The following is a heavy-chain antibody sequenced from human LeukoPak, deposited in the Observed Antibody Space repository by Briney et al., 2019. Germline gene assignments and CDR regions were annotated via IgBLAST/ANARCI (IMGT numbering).Heavy chain of an antibody. Sequence: EASVKVSCKASGYTFTSYDINWVRQATGQGLEWMGWMNPNSGNTGYAQKFQGRVTITRNTSISTAYMELSSLRSEDTAVYYCARQKYLRGPDVEYFDYWGQGTLVTVSS. CDR1: GYTFTSYD. CDR3: ARQKYLRGPDVEYFDY. CDR2: MNPNSGNT. J-gene: IGHJ4*02. D-gene: IGHD5/OR15-5a*01. V-gene: IGHV1-8*03.